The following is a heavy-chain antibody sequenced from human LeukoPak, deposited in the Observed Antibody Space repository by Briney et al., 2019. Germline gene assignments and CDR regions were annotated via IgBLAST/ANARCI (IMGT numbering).Heavy chain of an antibody. CDR1: GGSISSYY. CDR2: IYYSGST. D-gene: IGHD3-3*01. CDR3: ARGSISYYDFWSGYYQYYFDY. J-gene: IGHJ4*02. V-gene: IGHV4-59*01. Sequence: SETLSLTCTVSGGSISSYYWSWIRQPPGKGLEWIGYIYYSGSTNYNPSLKSRVTISVDTSKNQFSLKLSSVTAADTAVYYCARGSISYYDFWSGYYQYYFDYWGQGTLVTVSS.